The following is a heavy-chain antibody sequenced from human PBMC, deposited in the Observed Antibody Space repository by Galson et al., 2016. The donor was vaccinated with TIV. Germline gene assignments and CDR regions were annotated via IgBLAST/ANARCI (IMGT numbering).Heavy chain of an antibody. D-gene: IGHD2-2*01. CDR3: ARVYFSGYCSSTSCYGGPLDY. V-gene: IGHV3-30-3*01. CDR1: RFTFLSYA. J-gene: IGHJ4*02. Sequence: SLRLSCAASRFTFLSYAMHWVRQAPGKGLEWVALISHDGGEEHYADPVKGRFTISRDNSKNTLFLQMNSLRAEDTAVYYCARVYFSGYCSSTSCYGGPLDYWGQGTLVTVSS. CDR2: ISHDGGEE.